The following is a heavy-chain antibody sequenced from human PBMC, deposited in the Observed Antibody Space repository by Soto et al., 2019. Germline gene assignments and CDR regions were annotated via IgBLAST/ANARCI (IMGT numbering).Heavy chain of an antibody. CDR2: INHSGST. V-gene: IGHV4-34*01. Sequence: QVQIQQLGAGLVKPSETLSLTCAVSGGSFSYYFWTWIRQPPGKGLEWIGEINHSGSTNYNPSLKSRVTISVDTTESQFSLKLNSVTTADTAVYYCARGGGSVWYLDHWGQGTLVTVSS. J-gene: IGHJ4*02. CDR3: ARGGGSVWYLDH. D-gene: IGHD2-15*01. CDR1: GGSFSYYF.